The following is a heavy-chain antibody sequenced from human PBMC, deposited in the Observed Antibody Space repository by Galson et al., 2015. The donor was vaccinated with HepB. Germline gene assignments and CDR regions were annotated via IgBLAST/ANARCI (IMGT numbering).Heavy chain of an antibody. CDR1: GFTFSSYG. CDR3: VRADQELGVDY. CDR2: IWYDGANK. Sequence: SLRLSCAASGFTFSSYGMHWVRQAPGKGLEWVAAIWYDGANKYYADSVKGRFTISRDNSKNTLYLQMNSLRAEDTAVYYCVRADQELGVDYWGQGTLVTVSS. V-gene: IGHV3-33*01. J-gene: IGHJ4*02. D-gene: IGHD7-27*01.